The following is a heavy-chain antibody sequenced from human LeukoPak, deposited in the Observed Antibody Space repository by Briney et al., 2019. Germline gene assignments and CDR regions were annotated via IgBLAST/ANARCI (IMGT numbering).Heavy chain of an antibody. D-gene: IGHD4-17*01. CDR3: AKSVTTYRLTLDY. CDR2: ISGSGGST. CDR1: GFIFNNYG. Sequence: GGSLRLSCAASGFIFNNYGMHWVRQAPGKGLEWVSAISGSGGSTYYADSVKGRFTISRDNSKNTLYLQMNSLRAEDTAVYYCAKSVTTYRLTLDYWGQGTLVTVSS. V-gene: IGHV3-23*01. J-gene: IGHJ4*02.